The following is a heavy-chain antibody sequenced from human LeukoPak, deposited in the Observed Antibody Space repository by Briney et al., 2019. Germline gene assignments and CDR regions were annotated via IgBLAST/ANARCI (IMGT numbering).Heavy chain of an antibody. CDR1: GGSFSGYY. D-gene: IGHD3-16*01. CDR3: ARGRIRWAFDI. Sequence: PSETLSLTCAVYGGSFSGYYWSWIRQPPGKGLEWIGEINHSGSTNYNPSLKSRVTISVDTSKNQFSLKLSSVTAADTAVYYCARGRIRWAFDIWGQGTMVTVSS. V-gene: IGHV4-34*01. CDR2: INHSGST. J-gene: IGHJ3*02.